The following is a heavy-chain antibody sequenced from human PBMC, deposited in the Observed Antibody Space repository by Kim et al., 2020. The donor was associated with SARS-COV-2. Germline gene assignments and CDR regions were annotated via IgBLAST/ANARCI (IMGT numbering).Heavy chain of an antibody. V-gene: IGHV4-31*02. CDR3: AYYGDSRDY. CDR2: GST. J-gene: IGHJ4*02. Sequence: GSTYYNPSLKSRVTRSVDTSKNQFSLKLSSVTAADTAVYYCAYYGDSRDYWGQGTLVTVSS. D-gene: IGHD4-17*01.